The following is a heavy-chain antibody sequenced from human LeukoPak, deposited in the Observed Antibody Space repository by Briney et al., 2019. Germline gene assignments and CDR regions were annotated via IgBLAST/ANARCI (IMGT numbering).Heavy chain of an antibody. V-gene: IGHV3-48*02. Sequence: AGSPRLSCAASGFTFSNYARNWVRQAPGKGLEWISYIRSSPSTIHYAHSVKGRFTVSRDNAKNALYLQMSNLRDEDTAVYYCARDISADYWGQGTLVSVSS. CDR3: ARDISADY. J-gene: IGHJ4*02. CDR2: IRSSPSTI. CDR1: GFTFSNYA. D-gene: IGHD1-14*01.